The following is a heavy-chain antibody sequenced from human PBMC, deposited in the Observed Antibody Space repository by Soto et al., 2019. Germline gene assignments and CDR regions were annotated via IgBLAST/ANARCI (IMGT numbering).Heavy chain of an antibody. J-gene: IGHJ4*02. CDR3: GRGRSGQIVVFY. D-gene: IGHD5-12*01. Sequence: ASVKVSCKASGYTFTGHYIHWVRQAPEQGPEWMGEIGPESGATRYAQKFQGRVTMTRDMSITTVYMELNNLSPDDTAGYYCGRGRSGQIVVFYWGQGTPVTVSS. CDR1: GYTFTGHY. V-gene: IGHV1-2*02. CDR2: IGPESGAT.